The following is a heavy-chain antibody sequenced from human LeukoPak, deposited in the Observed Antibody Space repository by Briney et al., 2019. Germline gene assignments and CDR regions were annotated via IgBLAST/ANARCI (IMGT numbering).Heavy chain of an antibody. D-gene: IGHD6-6*01. CDR1: GFTFSSYG. CDR2: IRYDGSNK. V-gene: IGHV3-30*02. Sequence: PGGSLRLSCAASGFTFSSYGMHWVRQAPGKGLEWVAFIRYDGSNKYYADSVKGRFTISRDNAKNSLYLQMNSLRAEDTAVYYCARDKSIAAREDYWGQGTLVTVSS. CDR3: ARDKSIAAREDY. J-gene: IGHJ4*02.